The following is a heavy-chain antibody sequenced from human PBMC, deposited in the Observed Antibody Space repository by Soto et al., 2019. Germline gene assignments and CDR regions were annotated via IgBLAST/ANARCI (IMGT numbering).Heavy chain of an antibody. V-gene: IGHV1-69*06. J-gene: IGHJ4*02. Sequence: QVQLVQSGAEVKEPGSSVKVSCKATGDLFNNYAFNWVRQAPGQGLEWMGRISPLFSTTNYAQKFQGRVTMTRDTSTSTVYMELSSLRSEDTAVYYCATRDPGHYWGQGTLVTVSS. CDR1: GDLFNNYA. CDR2: ISPLFSTT. CDR3: ATRDPGHY.